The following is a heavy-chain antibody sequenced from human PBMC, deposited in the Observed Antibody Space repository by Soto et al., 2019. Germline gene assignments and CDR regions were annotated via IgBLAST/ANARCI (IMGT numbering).Heavy chain of an antibody. CDR1: GGSISSYY. Sequence: SETLSLTCTVSGGSISSYYWSWIRQPPGKGLEWIGYIYYSGSTYDNPSLKSRVTICVDTSKNQFSLKLSSVSATDTAVYYCATSNWFDPWGQGTLVTGSS. CDR3: ATSNWFDP. D-gene: IGHD2-2*01. V-gene: IGHV4-59*04. CDR2: IYYSGST. J-gene: IGHJ5*02.